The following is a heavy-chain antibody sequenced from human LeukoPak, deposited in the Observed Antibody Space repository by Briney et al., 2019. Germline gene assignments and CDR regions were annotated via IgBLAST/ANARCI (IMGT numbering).Heavy chain of an antibody. CDR3: VREVKAGVTDFDY. J-gene: IGHJ4*02. CDR1: GFTFTTYG. CDR2: IWYVGSNK. V-gene: IGHV3-33*01. Sequence: HPRRSLTLSWVPSGFTFTTYGMCCGSQPQGKGLDWEAVIWYVGSNKYYADSVKGRFNISRDNSMNTLYLQMNSLRGEDTAVYCCVREVKAGVTDFDYWGQGTLVTVSS. D-gene: IGHD2-21*02.